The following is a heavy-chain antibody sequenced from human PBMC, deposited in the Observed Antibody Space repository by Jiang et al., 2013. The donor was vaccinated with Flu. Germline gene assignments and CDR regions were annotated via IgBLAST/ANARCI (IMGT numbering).Heavy chain of an antibody. CDR3: ARDLRVVPAAIGSYYGMDV. CDR2: IIPILGIA. CDR1: GGTFSSYA. V-gene: IGHV1-69*04. D-gene: IGHD2-2*02. J-gene: IGHJ6*02. Sequence: GAEVKKPGSSVKVPCKASGGTFSSYAISWVRQAPGQGLEWMGRIIPILGIANYAQKFQGRVTITADKSTSTAYMELSSLRSEDTAVYYCARDLRVVPAAIGSYYGMDVWGQGTTVTVSS.